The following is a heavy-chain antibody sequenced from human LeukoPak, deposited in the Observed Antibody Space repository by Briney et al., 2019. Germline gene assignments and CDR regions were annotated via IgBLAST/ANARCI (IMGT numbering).Heavy chain of an antibody. CDR1: GFTFSSYG. Sequence: PVGSLRLSCAASGFTFSSYGMHWVRQAPGKGLEWVAVIRYDGSNKYYADSVKGRFTISRDNSKNTLYLQMNSLRAEDTAVYYCAKVRDTAMAMDYWGQGTLVTVSS. CDR3: AKVRDTAMAMDY. CDR2: IRYDGSNK. J-gene: IGHJ4*02. V-gene: IGHV3-30*02. D-gene: IGHD5-18*01.